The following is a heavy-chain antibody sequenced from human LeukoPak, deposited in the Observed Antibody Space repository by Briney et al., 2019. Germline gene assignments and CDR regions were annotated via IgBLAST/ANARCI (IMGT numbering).Heavy chain of an antibody. V-gene: IGHV3-23*01. CDR2: ISANGVST. CDR3: AKEGPTYYYFDY. J-gene: IGHJ4*02. D-gene: IGHD3-10*01. Sequence: GGSLRLSCAASGFTFSNYALSWVRQSPGRGLEWVSAISANGVSTYYPDSVKGRFTISRDNSKNTLYLQMNTLRAEDSAVYFCAKEGPTYYYFDYWGQGTLLTVSS. CDR1: GFTFSNYA.